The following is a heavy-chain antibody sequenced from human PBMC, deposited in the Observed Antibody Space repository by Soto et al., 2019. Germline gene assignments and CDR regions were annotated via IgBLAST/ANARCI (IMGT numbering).Heavy chain of an antibody. CDR1: GFSFSNAW. D-gene: IGHD3-22*01. CDR2: VKSKAHGGTT. Sequence: GGSLRLSCAASGFSFSNAWINWVRQAPGKGLEWVGRVKSKAHGGTTGYAEPVKGRFAISRDDSNNMVYLQMNSLKIEDTAVYYCTTDSYSTIIIVRFDYWGHGTLVTVSS. CDR3: TTDSYSTIIIVRFDY. V-gene: IGHV3-15*07. J-gene: IGHJ4*01.